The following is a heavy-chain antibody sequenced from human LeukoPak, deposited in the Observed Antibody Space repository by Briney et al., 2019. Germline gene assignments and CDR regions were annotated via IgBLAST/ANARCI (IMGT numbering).Heavy chain of an antibody. V-gene: IGHV3-30*04. CDR3: ARDLGLQYSYGFSDY. Sequence: GGSLRLSCAASGFTFSSYAMHWVRQAPGKGLEWVAVISYDGSNKYYADSVRGRFTISRDNSKNTLYLQMNSLRAEDTAVYYCARDLGLQYSYGFSDYWGQGTLVTVSS. J-gene: IGHJ4*02. D-gene: IGHD5-18*01. CDR1: GFTFSSYA. CDR2: ISYDGSNK.